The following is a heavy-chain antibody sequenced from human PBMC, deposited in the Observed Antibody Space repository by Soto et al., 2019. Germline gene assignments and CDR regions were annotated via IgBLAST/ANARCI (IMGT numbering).Heavy chain of an antibody. CDR2: MNPNSGNT. CDR3: ARVGRGDYVWGSYRYTRSGDAFYI. Sequence: GASVKVSCKASGYTFTSYDINWVRQATGQGLEWMGWMNPNSGNTGYAQKFQGRVTMTRNTSISTAYMELSSLRSEDTAVYYCARVGRGDYVWGSYRYTRSGDAFYIWG. J-gene: IGHJ3*02. D-gene: IGHD3-16*02. V-gene: IGHV1-8*01. CDR1: GYTFTSYD.